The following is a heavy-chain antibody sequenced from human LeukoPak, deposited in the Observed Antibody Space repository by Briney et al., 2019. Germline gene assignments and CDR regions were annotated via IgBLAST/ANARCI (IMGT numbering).Heavy chain of an antibody. D-gene: IGHD2-15*01. CDR2: IIPIFGTA. CDR1: GGTFSSYA. J-gene: IGHJ5*02. CDR3: ARESGCSGGSCYSSGFEP. Sequence: ASVKVSCKASGGTFSSYAISWVRQAPGQGLEWMGGIIPIFGTANYAQKFQGRVTITADESTSTAYMELSSLRSEDTAVYYCARESGCSGGSCYSSGFEPWGQGTLVTVSS. V-gene: IGHV1-69*01.